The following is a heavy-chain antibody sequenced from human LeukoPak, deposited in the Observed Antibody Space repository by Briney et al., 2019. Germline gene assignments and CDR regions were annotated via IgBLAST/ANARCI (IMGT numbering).Heavy chain of an antibody. CDR2: VSYTGST. V-gene: IGHV4-59*01. CDR3: ARGGSGYDAFDI. CDR1: GGSISFYY. D-gene: IGHD5-12*01. Sequence: PSETLSLTCTVSGGSISFYYWSWIRQPPGKGLEWIGYVSYTGSTNYNPSLKSRVTISVDTSKNQFSLKLSSVTAADTAVYYCARGGSGYDAFDIRGQGTMVTVSS. J-gene: IGHJ3*02.